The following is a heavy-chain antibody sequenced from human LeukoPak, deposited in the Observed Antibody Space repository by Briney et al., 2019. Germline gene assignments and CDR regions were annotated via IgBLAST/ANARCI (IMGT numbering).Heavy chain of an antibody. D-gene: IGHD3-10*01. CDR1: GGTFSSYA. CDR3: ARAYYGSGSYFDYYFDY. V-gene: IGHV1-69*04. J-gene: IGHJ4*02. Sequence: VASVKVSCKASGGTFSSYAISWVRQAPGQGLEWMGRIIPILGIANYAQKFQGRVTITADKSTSTAYMELSSLRSEDTAVYYCARAYYGSGSYFDYYFDYWGQGTLVTVSS. CDR2: IIPILGIA.